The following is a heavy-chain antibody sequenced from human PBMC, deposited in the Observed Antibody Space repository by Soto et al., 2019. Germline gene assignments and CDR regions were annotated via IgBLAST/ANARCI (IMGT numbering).Heavy chain of an antibody. D-gene: IGHD6-19*01. Sequence: PGGSLRLSCAASGFTLSILAMGWVRQAPGKGLEWVSVIDYTGGTTYYTDSVKGRFIISRDNSKKMLYLQMNSLRAEDTAVYYCAKDASRTSGWYYFDYWGQGALVTVSS. CDR3: AKDASRTSGWYYFDY. J-gene: IGHJ4*02. CDR1: GFTLSILA. V-gene: IGHV3-23*01. CDR2: IDYTGGTT.